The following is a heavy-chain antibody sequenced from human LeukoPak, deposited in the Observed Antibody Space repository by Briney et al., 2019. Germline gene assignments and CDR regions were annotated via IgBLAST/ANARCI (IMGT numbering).Heavy chain of an antibody. CDR3: ARDSKEYCSSTSCYGYNWFDP. Sequence: ASVKVSCKASGYTFTSYGISWVRQAPGQGLEWMGWISAYNGNTNYAQKLQGRVTMTTDTSTSTAYMELRSLRSDDTGVYYCARDSKEYCSSTSCYGYNWFDPWGQGTLVTVSS. CDR1: GYTFTSYG. J-gene: IGHJ5*02. V-gene: IGHV1-18*04. CDR2: ISAYNGNT. D-gene: IGHD2-2*01.